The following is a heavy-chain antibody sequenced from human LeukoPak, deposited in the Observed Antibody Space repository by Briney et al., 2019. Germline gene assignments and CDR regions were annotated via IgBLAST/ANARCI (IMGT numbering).Heavy chain of an antibody. V-gene: IGHV4-4*07. CDR2: IYTSGST. CDR3: ARELVGIAAAGTRLYYYYGMDV. Sequence: SETLSLTCTVSGGSISSYYWSWIRQPAGKGLEWIGRIYTSGSTNYNPSLKSRVTMSVDTSKNQFSLKLSSVTAADTAVYYCARELVGIAAAGTRLYYYYGMDVWGQGTTVTVSS. D-gene: IGHD6-13*01. J-gene: IGHJ6*02. CDR1: GGSISSYY.